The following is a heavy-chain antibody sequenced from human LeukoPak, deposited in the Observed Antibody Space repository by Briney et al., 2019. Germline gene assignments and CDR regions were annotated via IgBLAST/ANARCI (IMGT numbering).Heavy chain of an antibody. CDR1: GFTFSSYS. CDR2: ISSSGSNI. CDR3: ARTAFDWSQVGGNWFDP. Sequence: GGSLRLSCAASGFTFSSYSLNWVRQDPGKGLEWLSYISSSGSNIYYADSIEGRFTISRDNAKNSLYLQMNSLRDEDTAVYYCARTAFDWSQVGGNWFDPWGQGTLVTVSS. V-gene: IGHV3-48*02. J-gene: IGHJ5*02. D-gene: IGHD3-9*01.